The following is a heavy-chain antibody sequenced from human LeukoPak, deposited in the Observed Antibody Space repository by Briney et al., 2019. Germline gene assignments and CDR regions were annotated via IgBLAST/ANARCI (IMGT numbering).Heavy chain of an antibody. V-gene: IGHV3-53*01. CDR2: IFSSGPT. CDR1: GFNVSNNY. CDR3: AISGLGFGEFRGLDY. D-gene: IGHD3-10*01. J-gene: IGHJ4*02. Sequence: GGSLRLSCATSGFNVSNNYMNWVRQAPGKGLEWVSVIFSSGPTYYADSVKGRFTISRDTSKNALYLQMNSLRAEDTAVYYCAISGLGFGEFRGLDYWGQGTLVTVSS.